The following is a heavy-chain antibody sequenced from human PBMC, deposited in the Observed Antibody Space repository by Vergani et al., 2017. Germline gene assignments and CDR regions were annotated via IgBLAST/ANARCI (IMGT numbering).Heavy chain of an antibody. J-gene: IGHJ6*03. D-gene: IGHD3/OR15-3a*01. V-gene: IGHV4-30-2*01. CDR1: GDAISRDTYS. CDR2: VYYSWPT. CDR3: ARGQTGYSRDWSTYFFYMDV. Sequence: QLQLQESDSRLVTPSQTLSLTCTLSGDAISRDTYSCNWVRQPPGKPLDWIGSVYYSWPTSYNPSLGVRVTMSIDKSKNHFSLTLTSVTAADSAFYFCARGQTGYSRDWSTYFFYMDVWGKGTTVTVSS.